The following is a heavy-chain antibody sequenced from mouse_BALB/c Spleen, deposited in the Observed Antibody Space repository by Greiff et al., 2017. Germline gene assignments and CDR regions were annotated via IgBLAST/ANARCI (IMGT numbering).Heavy chain of an antibody. CDR2: IWAGGST. CDR1: GFSLTSYG. CDR3: ARDRVVREDYAMDY. D-gene: IGHD1-1*01. V-gene: IGHV2-9*02. J-gene: IGHJ4*01. Sequence: VMLVESGPGLVAPSQSLSITCTVSGFSLTSYGVHWVRQPPGKGLEWLGVIWAGGSTNYNSALMSRLSISKDNAKSQVFLKMNSLQTDDTAMYYCARDRVVREDYAMDYWGQGTSVTVSS.